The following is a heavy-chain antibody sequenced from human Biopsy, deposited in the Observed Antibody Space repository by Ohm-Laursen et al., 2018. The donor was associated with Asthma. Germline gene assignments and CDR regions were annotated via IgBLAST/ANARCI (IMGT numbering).Heavy chain of an antibody. CDR3: ARKAGSCISRTCYSLDF. Sequence: SSVKVSCNSLGGTFSTYVIGWVRQAPGQGLEWMGGINSVFGTTTYPQKSQDRVTITADDSTSTVYMELSSLRSEDTAVYYCARKAGSCISRTCYSLDFWGQGTLVTVSS. CDR1: GGTFSTYV. J-gene: IGHJ4*02. V-gene: IGHV1-69*01. D-gene: IGHD2-2*01. CDR2: INSVFGTT.